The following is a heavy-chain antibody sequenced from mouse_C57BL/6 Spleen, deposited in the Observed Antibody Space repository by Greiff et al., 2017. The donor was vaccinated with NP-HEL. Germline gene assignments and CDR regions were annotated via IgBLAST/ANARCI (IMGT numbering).Heavy chain of an antibody. CDR1: GYAFSSSW. Sequence: VQLQQSGPELVKPGASVKISCKASGYAFSSSWMNWVKQRPGKGLEWIGRIYPGDGDTNYNGKFKGKATLTADKSSSTAYMQLSSLTSEDSAVYFCARRGGYYCDYGGQGTTLTVSS. V-gene: IGHV1-82*01. D-gene: IGHD1-1*02. J-gene: IGHJ2*01. CDR3: ARRGGYYCDY. CDR2: IYPGDGDT.